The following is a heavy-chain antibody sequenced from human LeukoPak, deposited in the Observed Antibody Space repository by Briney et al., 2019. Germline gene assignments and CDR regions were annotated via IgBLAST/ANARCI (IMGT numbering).Heavy chain of an antibody. J-gene: IGHJ4*02. CDR3: ARAVYTDYDFWSGSPSYYFDY. CDR2: INHSGST. CDR1: GGSFSGYY. V-gene: IGHV4-34*01. D-gene: IGHD3-3*01. Sequence: SETLSLTCAVYGGSFSGYYWSWIRQPPGKGPEWIGEINHSGSTNYNPSLKSRVTISVDTSKNQFSLKLSSVTAADTAVYYCARAVYTDYDFWSGSPSYYFDYWGQGTLVTVSS.